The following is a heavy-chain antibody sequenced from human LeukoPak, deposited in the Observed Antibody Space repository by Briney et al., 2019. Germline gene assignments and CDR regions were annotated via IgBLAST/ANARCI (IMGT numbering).Heavy chain of an antibody. J-gene: IGHJ4*02. CDR2: IYYSGST. Sequence: PSETLSLTCTVSGGSISSGDYYWSWIRQPPGKGLEWIGYIYYSGSTYYNPSLKSRVTISVDKSKNQFSLKVSSVTAADTAVYYCSRISEGAAALWGQGTLVTVSS. CDR3: SRISEGAAAL. CDR1: GGSISSGDYY. V-gene: IGHV4-30-4*01. D-gene: IGHD6-13*01.